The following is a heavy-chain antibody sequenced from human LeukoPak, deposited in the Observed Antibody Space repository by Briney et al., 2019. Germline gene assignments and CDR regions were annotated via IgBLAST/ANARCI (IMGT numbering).Heavy chain of an antibody. CDR2: ISGSGGST. CDR3: ARNEAGYHYYIGF. J-gene: IGHJ6*03. CDR1: GFTFSSYA. Sequence: GGSLRLSCAASGFTFSSYAMSWVRQAPGKGLEWVSAISGSGGSTYYADSVKGRFTISRDNSKNTLYLQMSSVRPEDTARYYCARNEAGYHYYIGFWGEGTTVTVSS. V-gene: IGHV3-23*01. D-gene: IGHD1-14*01.